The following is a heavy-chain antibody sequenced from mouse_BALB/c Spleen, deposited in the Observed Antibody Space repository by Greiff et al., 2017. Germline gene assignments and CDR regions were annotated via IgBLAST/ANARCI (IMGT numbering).Heavy chain of an antibody. J-gene: IGHJ1*01. CDR1: GYTFTSYT. CDR2: INPSSGYT. CDR3: ARDRYDDFDV. V-gene: IGHV1-4*01. D-gene: IGHD2-14*01. Sequence: VMLVESGAELARPGASVKMSCKASGYTFTSYTMHWVKQRPGQGLEWIGYINPSSGYTNYNQKFKDKATLTADKSSSTAYMQLSSLTSEDSAVYYCARDRYDDFDVWGAGTTVTVSS.